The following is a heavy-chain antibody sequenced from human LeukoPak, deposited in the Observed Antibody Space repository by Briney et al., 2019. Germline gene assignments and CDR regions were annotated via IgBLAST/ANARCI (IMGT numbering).Heavy chain of an antibody. CDR1: GFTFSNVW. D-gene: IGHD2-15*01. V-gene: IGHV3-15*01. Sequence: GGSHRLSCAASGFTFSNVWMAWVRQATGKGLEWVGRIRSKIDGGTTDYAAPVKGKFTTSRDDSKNTLYLQMNSLRSEDTAVYYCARTPLTCSGGSCWFDPWGQGTLVTVSS. J-gene: IGHJ5*02. CDR2: IRSKIDGGTT. CDR3: ARTPLTCSGGSCWFDP.